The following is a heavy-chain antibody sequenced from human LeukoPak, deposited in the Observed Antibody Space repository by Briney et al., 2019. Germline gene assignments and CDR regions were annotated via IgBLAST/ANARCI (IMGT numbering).Heavy chain of an antibody. J-gene: IGHJ4*02. V-gene: IGHV3-7*04. Sequence: GGSLRLSCAASGFTFSSYWMDWVRQAPGKGLEWVANIKQDGSEKYYVDSVKGRFTISRDNAKNSLYLQMNSLRAEDTAVYYCARASYDSSGYYYPIGYWGQGTLVTVSS. CDR1: GFTFSSYW. CDR3: ARASYDSSGYYYPIGY. D-gene: IGHD3-22*01. CDR2: IKQDGSEK.